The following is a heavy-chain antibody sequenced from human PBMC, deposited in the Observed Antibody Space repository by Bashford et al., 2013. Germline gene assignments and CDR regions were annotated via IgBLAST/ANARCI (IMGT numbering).Heavy chain of an antibody. CDR2: IYPNSGVT. J-gene: IGHJ6*02. V-gene: IGHV1-2*06. Sequence: ASVKVSCKASGYTFTDYYMYWVRQAPGQGLEWMGRIYPNSGVTDFAQKFRGRVTMTRDTSTSTVYMELSSLRSEDTAVYYCARDLAGAGGMDVWGQGTTVTVSS. CDR1: GYTFTDYY. CDR3: ARDLAGAGGMDV. D-gene: IGHD6-19*01.